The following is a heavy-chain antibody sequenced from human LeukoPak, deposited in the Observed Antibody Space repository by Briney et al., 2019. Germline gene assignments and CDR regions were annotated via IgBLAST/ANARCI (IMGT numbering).Heavy chain of an antibody. D-gene: IGHD7-27*01. CDR1: GFTFSSYT. V-gene: IGHV3-23*01. CDR3: AKDGGLWVSAHWGDS. CDR2: ITTSDGNT. J-gene: IGHJ4*02. Sequence: GGSLRLSCAASGFTFSSYTMSWVRQAPGKGLEWVSTITTSDGNTYYADSVKGRFTVSGDNSKNTLYLQMNSLRAEDTAVYYCAKDGGLWVSAHWGDSWGRGTLVTVSS.